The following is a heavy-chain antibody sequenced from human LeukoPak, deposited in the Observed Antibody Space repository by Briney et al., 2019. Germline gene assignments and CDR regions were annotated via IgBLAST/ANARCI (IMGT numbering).Heavy chain of an antibody. CDR3: ARDYDTSGYMVRY. CDR1: GFNSSSYG. Sequence: PGRSLRLSCAASGFNSSSYGMHWVRQAPGKGLEWVAVIWYDETKKYYADSVKGRFTISRDNSKNTLYLQTNSLRAEDTAIYYCARDYDTSGYMVRYWGQGTLVTVSS. CDR2: IWYDETKK. D-gene: IGHD3-22*01. J-gene: IGHJ4*02. V-gene: IGHV3-33*01.